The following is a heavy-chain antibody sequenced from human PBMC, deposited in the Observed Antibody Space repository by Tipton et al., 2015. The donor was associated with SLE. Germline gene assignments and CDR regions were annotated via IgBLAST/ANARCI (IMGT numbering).Heavy chain of an antibody. J-gene: IGHJ3*02. Sequence: TLSLTCTVSGDSVSSGSYYWSWIRQPPGKELDWIGYIYYSGSTNYNPSLKSRVTISVDTSKNQFSLKLSSVTAADTAVYYCARGGYRAFDIWGQGTMVTVSS. CDR2: IYYSGST. V-gene: IGHV4-61*01. CDR1: GDSVSSGSYY. D-gene: IGHD3-22*01. CDR3: ARGGYRAFDI.